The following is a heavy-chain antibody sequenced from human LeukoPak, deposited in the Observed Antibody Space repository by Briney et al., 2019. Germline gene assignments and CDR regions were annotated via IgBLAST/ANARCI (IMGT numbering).Heavy chain of an antibody. D-gene: IGHD3-10*01. CDR3: ARGRGSYRYYYYYYMDV. J-gene: IGHJ6*03. Sequence: PSETLSLTCTVSDGSINTPNYYWGWIRQPPGKGLEWIGEINHSGSTNYNPSLKSRVTISVDTSKNQFSLKLSSVTAADTAVYYCARGRGSYRYYYYYYMDVWGKGTTVTVSS. CDR1: DGSINTPNYY. CDR2: INHSGST. V-gene: IGHV4-39*07.